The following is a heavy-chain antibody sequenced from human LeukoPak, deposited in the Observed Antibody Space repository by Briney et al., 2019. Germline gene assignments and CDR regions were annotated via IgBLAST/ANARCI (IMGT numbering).Heavy chain of an antibody. CDR3: ARVLQQLVRPSYFDY. D-gene: IGHD6-13*01. V-gene: IGHV1-2*02. CDR2: INPNSGGT. CDR1: GYTFTGYY. J-gene: IGHJ4*02. Sequence: ASVKVSCKASGYTFTGYYMHWVRQAPGQGLEWMGWINPNSGGTNYAQKFQGRVTMTRDTSISTAYIELSRLRSDDTAVYYCARVLQQLVRPSYFDYWGQGTLVTVSS.